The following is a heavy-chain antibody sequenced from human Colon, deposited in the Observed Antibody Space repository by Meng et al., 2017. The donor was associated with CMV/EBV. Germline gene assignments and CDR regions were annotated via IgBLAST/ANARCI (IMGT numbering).Heavy chain of an antibody. Sequence: GGSLRLSCGASGFTFSSHEMNWVRQAPGKGLEWVSYISRSGDITYYADSVKGRFTISRDNAKNSLYLQMKSLRAEDTAVYYCARIGYCGSTSCYSYYGVDVWGQGTTVTVSS. J-gene: IGHJ6*02. V-gene: IGHV3-48*03. CDR3: ARIGYCGSTSCYSYYGVDV. CDR1: GFTFSSHE. CDR2: ISRSGDIT. D-gene: IGHD2-2*02.